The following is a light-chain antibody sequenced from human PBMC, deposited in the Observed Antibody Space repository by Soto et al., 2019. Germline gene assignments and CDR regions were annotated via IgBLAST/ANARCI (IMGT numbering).Light chain of an antibody. Sequence: QAVLTQPPSASGTLGQRVTISCSGSDSNIGGNTVNWFQQLPGAAPKLLIYRNTQRPSGVPDRFSGSASGTSASLTISGLQSEDEVDYYCAAWDNSLPGPVFGGGTKVTVL. J-gene: IGLJ2*01. CDR1: DSNIGGNT. CDR2: RNT. V-gene: IGLV1-44*01. CDR3: AAWDNSLPGPV.